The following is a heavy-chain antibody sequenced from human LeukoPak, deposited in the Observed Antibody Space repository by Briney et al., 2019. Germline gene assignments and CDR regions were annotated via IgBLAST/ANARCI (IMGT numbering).Heavy chain of an antibody. D-gene: IGHD2-2*01. J-gene: IGHJ6*03. CDR1: GGSISSYY. CDR2: IYTSGSP. V-gene: IGHV4-4*07. CDR3: ARFGIVVVPAATSYYYYYYMDV. Sequence: SETLSLTCTVSGGSISSYYWSWIRQPAGKGLESIGRIYTSGSPNYNPSLKSRVTMSVDTSKNQFSLKLSSVTAADTAVYYCARFGIVVVPAATSYYYYYYMDVWGKGTTVTVSS.